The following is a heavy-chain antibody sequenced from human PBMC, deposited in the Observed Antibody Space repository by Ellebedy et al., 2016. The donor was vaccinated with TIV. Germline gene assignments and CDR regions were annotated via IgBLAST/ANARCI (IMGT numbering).Heavy chain of an antibody. V-gene: IGHV3-7*03. CDR3: TTTRAGLAGFDD. D-gene: IGHD6-19*01. CDR1: GFTFSDYW. J-gene: IGHJ4*02. CDR2: IKPGGNEK. Sequence: GESLKISCAASGFTFSDYWMNWVRQAPGKGLEWVANIKPGGNEKFYVGSVVGRFTISRDNANNSLSLQMDSLRAEDTAVYYCTTTRAGLAGFDDWGQGTLVTVSS.